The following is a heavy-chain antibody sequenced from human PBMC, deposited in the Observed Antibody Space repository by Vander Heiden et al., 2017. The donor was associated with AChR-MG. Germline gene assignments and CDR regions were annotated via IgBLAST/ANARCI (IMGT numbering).Heavy chain of an antibody. CDR1: GGSFSGYY. D-gene: IGHD3-3*01. CDR2: INHSGST. J-gene: IGHJ3*02. V-gene: IGHV4-34*01. Sequence: QVQLQQWGAGLLKPSETPSLTCAVYGGSFSGYYWSWIRQPPGKGLEWIGEINHSGSTNYNPSLKRRVTISVDTSKNQFSLKMSSVTAADTAVYYCARDLPSDSSRVFGAFDIWGQGTMVTVSS. CDR3: ARDLPSDSSRVFGAFDI.